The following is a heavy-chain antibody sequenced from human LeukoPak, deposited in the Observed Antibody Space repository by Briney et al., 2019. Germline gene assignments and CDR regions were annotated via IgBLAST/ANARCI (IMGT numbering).Heavy chain of an antibody. CDR2: VSSSGTTI. CDR1: GFTFSRYG. V-gene: IGHV3-48*03. J-gene: IGHJ6*02. D-gene: IGHD6-13*01. CDR3: ARGFSSSWYEEYYYGMDV. Sequence: GGSLRLSCAAPGFTFSRYGMNWVRPAPGKGLGWVSYVSSSGTTIYYADSVKGRMTISRDKAKNFLYLQMHSLRAEDTAVYYCARGFSSSWYEEYYYGMDVWGQGTTVTVSS.